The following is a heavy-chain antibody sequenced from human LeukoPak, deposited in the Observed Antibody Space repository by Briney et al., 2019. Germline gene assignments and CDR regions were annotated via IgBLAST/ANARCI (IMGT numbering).Heavy chain of an antibody. CDR3: ARSGVLLWAKMGALDAFDI. D-gene: IGHD2-2*01. V-gene: IGHV4-4*07. CDR1: GGSISSYY. CDR2: IYTSGST. Sequence: SETLSLTCTVSGGSISSYYWSWIRQPAGKGLEWIGRIYTSGSTNYNPSLKSRVTMSVDTSKNQFSLKLSSVTAADTAVYYCARSGVLLWAKMGALDAFDIWGQGTMVTVSS. J-gene: IGHJ3*02.